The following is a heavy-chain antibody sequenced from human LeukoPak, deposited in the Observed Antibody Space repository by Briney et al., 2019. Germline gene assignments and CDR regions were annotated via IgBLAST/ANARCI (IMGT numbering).Heavy chain of an antibody. Sequence: SETLSLTCTVSGGSVSSYYWSWIRQPPGKGLEWIGYIYYSGSTNYNPSLKSQATISVDTSKNQFSLKLSSVTAADTAVYYCARTPITMVRGVINVSGMDVWGQGTTVTVSS. CDR1: GGSVSSYY. V-gene: IGHV4-59*08. CDR3: ARTPITMVRGVINVSGMDV. CDR2: IYYSGST. J-gene: IGHJ6*02. D-gene: IGHD3-10*01.